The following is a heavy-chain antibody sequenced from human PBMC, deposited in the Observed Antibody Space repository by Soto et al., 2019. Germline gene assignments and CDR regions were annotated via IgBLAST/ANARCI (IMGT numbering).Heavy chain of an antibody. CDR3: ARAPIPNWNYYGMDV. D-gene: IGHD1-1*01. J-gene: IGHJ6*02. CDR2: IYYSGST. V-gene: IGHV4-31*03. CDR1: GGSVNSGGYH. Sequence: PSETLSLTCTVSGGSVNSGGYHWSWIRQHPGKGLEWIGDIYYSGSTYYNPSLKSRVTISIGTSTNHFSLHLSALTAADTAVYYCARAPIPNWNYYGMDVWGQGTTVTVSS.